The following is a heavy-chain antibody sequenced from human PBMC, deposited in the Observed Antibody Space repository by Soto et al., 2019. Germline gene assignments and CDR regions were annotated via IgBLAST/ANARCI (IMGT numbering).Heavy chain of an antibody. CDR2: IYYSGST. CDR3: ARDRGCSSTSCYVGWFDP. CDR1: GGSISSGGYY. D-gene: IGHD2-2*01. Sequence: TSETLSLTCTVSGGSISSGGYYWSWIRQHPGKGLEWIGYIYYSGSTYYNPSLKSRVTISVDTSKNQFSLKLSSVTAADTAVYYCARDRGCSSTSCYVGWFDPWGQGTLVTVSS. V-gene: IGHV4-31*03. J-gene: IGHJ5*02.